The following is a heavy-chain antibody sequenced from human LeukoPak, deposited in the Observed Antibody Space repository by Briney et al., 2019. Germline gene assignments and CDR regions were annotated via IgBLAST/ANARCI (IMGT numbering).Heavy chain of an antibody. CDR2: IYYSGST. J-gene: IGHJ4*02. CDR1: GGSISSGDYY. CDR3: ARDRGLRALDY. Sequence: SETLSLTCTVSGGSISSGDYYWSWIRQPPGKGLEWIGYIYYSGSTYYNPSLKSRVTISVDTSKNQFSLKLSYVTAADTAVYYCARDRGLRALDYWGQGTLVTVSS. D-gene: IGHD3-10*01. V-gene: IGHV4-30-4*01.